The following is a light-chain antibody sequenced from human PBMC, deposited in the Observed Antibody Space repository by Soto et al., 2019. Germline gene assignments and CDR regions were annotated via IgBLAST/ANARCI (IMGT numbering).Light chain of an antibody. CDR2: WAS. Sequence: DIVMTQCPDSLAVSLGERATINCKYSQSVLYSSNNKNCLAWYKQKPGQPPKXXIYWASTRESGVPDRFSGSGSGTDFTLTISSLQAEDVEVYYCQQYYSTPVTFGQGTKVDIK. V-gene: IGKV4-1*01. CDR1: QSVLYSSNNKNC. CDR3: QQYYSTPVT. J-gene: IGKJ1*01.